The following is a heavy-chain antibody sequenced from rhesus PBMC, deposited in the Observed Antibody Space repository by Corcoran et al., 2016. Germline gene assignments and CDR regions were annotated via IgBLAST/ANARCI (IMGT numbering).Heavy chain of an antibody. CDR3: ARDDRWGDYFY. CDR2: INPKTGDT. J-gene: IGHJ4*01. CDR1: GYTCTNYY. D-gene: IGHD3-34*01. V-gene: IGHV1-138*01. Sequence: QVQLVQSGADVKKPGSSVKVSCKASGYTCTNYYIHWVRQTPGQGIGWMGKINPKTGDTNYAQKVQGRVTMTRDTATNTAYMELDSLRSEDTAMYFCARDDRWGDYFYWGQGVLVTVSS.